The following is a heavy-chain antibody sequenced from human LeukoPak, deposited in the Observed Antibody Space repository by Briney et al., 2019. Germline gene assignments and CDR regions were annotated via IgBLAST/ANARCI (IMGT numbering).Heavy chain of an antibody. CDR3: ARAAAGESAHYYYYGMDV. CDR1: GYTFTSYG. D-gene: IGHD6-25*01. V-gene: IGHV1-18*01. Sequence: ASVKVSCKASGYTFTSYGISWVRQAPGQGLGWMGWISAYNGNTNYAQKLQGRVTMTTDTSTSTAYMELRSLRSDDTAVYYCARAAAGESAHYYYYGMDVWGQGTTVTVSS. CDR2: ISAYNGNT. J-gene: IGHJ6*02.